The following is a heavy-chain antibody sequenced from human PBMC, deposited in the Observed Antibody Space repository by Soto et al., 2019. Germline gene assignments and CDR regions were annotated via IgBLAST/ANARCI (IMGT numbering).Heavy chain of an antibody. Sequence: SETLSLTCTVSGGSVSSTGYYWGWIRQPPGKGLEWIGSIYYSGSSYYNPSLKSRVTISVDTSKNQFSLKLSSVTAADTAVYYCARARLFVSSYGSGPKYYYYGMDVWGQGTTVTVSS. CDR1: GGSVSSTGYY. D-gene: IGHD3-10*01. V-gene: IGHV4-39*07. CDR2: IYYSGSS. J-gene: IGHJ6*02. CDR3: ARARLFVSSYGSGPKYYYYGMDV.